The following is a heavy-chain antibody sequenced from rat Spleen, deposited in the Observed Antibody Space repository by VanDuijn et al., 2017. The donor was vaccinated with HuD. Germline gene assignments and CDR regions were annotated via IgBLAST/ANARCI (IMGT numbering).Heavy chain of an antibody. CDR3: ARHAGYYSGDYVMDA. J-gene: IGHJ4*01. V-gene: IGHV5-25*01. D-gene: IGHD1-1*01. CDR1: GFTFSNYY. Sequence: EVHLVESGGGLVQPGRSMKVSCAASGFTFSNYYMAWVRQAPTKGLEWVASITTSGDNAYYRDSVKGRFTISRDNAKSTLYLQMDSLRSEDTATYYCARHAGYYSGDYVMDAWGQGASVTVSS. CDR2: ITTSGDNA.